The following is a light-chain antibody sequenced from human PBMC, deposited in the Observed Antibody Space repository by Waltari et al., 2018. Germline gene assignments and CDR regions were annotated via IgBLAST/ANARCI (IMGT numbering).Light chain of an antibody. Sequence: QSALTQPASVSGSPGQSITISCTGTSSDIGYYNLVSWYQHLPGKAPKVMIYEVTKRPSGVSNRFSGSKSGNTASLTISGVQAEDEGRYYCCSYAGSGTWVFGGGTKLTVL. J-gene: IGLJ3*02. CDR1: SSDIGYYNL. CDR2: EVT. V-gene: IGLV2-23*02. CDR3: CSYAGSGTWV.